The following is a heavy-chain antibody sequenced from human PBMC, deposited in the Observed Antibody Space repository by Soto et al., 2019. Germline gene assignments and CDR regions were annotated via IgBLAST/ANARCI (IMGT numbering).Heavy chain of an antibody. Sequence: PSETLSLTCAVYGGSFSGYYWSWIRQPPGKGLEWIGYIYHSGSTYYNPSLKSRVTISVDRSKNQFSLKLSSVTAADTAVYYCARMGPTVREIDYWGQGTLVTVSS. CDR1: GGSFSGYY. D-gene: IGHD3-10*01. CDR3: ARMGPTVREIDY. J-gene: IGHJ4*02. V-gene: IGHV4-30-2*01. CDR2: IYHSGST.